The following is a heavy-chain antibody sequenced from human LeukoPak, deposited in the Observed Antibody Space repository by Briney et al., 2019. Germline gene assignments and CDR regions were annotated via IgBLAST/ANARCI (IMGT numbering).Heavy chain of an antibody. V-gene: IGHV3-21*01. CDR1: GFTFNTYS. Sequence: GGSLRLSCAASGFTFNTYSMNWVRQAPGKGLEWVPSISSGSGYIYYADSVKGRFTISRDNAKNSLYLQMNSLRAEDTAVYYCATNYCFDYWGRGTLVTVSS. D-gene: IGHD5-24*01. CDR2: ISSGSGYI. J-gene: IGHJ4*02. CDR3: ATNYCFDY.